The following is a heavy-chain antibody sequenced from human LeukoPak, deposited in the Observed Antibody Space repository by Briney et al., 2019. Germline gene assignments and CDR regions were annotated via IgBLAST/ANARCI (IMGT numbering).Heavy chain of an antibody. CDR1: GFTFSSYN. D-gene: IGHD2-2*01. Sequence: GGSLRLSCAASGFTFSSYNMNWVRQAPGKGLEWVSSTSGSNSYIYYADSVKGRFTISRDNAKNSLYLQTNSLRAEDTAVYYCARAGRYCSSTSCYDYWGQGTLVTVSS. CDR2: TSGSNSYI. CDR3: ARAGRYCSSTSCYDY. V-gene: IGHV3-21*01. J-gene: IGHJ4*02.